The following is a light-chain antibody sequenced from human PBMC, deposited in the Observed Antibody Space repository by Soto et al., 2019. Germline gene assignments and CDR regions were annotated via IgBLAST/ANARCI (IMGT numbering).Light chain of an antibody. CDR2: DVS. V-gene: IGLV2-14*01. CDR1: SSDDGGYNY. CDR3: SSYTSSSTGV. J-gene: IGLJ1*01. Sequence: QSVLTQPASVSRSPGQSITVSCTGTSSDDGGYNYVSWYQQHPGKAPKRMIYDVSNRPSGVSKRFSGSKSGITASLTTSGLLAEDEADYYSSSYTSSSTGVFGTGTKVTVL.